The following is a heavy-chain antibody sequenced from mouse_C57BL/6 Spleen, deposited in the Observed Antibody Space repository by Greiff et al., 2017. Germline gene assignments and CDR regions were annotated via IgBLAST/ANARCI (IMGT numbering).Heavy chain of an antibody. CDR2: IDPSDSYT. J-gene: IGHJ3*01. CDR3: ARSGAYGYGEGFAY. V-gene: IGHV1-50*01. CDR1: GYTFTSYW. D-gene: IGHD2-2*01. Sequence: QVQLQQPGAELVKPGASVKLSCKASGYTFTSYWMQWVKQRPGQGLEWIGEIDPSDSYTNYNQKFKGKATLTVDTASSTAYMQLSSLTSEDSAVYYCARSGAYGYGEGFAYWGQGTLVTVSA.